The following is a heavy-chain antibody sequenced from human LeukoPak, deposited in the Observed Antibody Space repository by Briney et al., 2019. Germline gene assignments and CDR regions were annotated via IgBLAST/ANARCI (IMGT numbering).Heavy chain of an antibody. CDR3: ARAITTRYSSGWYSVDY. D-gene: IGHD6-19*01. Sequence: SQTLSLTCAISGDSVSSNSAAWNWIRQSPSTGLEWLGRTYYRSKWYNDYAVSVKSRIPINPDTSKNQFSLQLNSVTPEDTAAYYCARAITTRYSSGWYSVDYWGQGTLVTVSS. CDR2: TYYRSKWYN. J-gene: IGHJ4*02. V-gene: IGHV6-1*01. CDR1: GDSVSSNSAA.